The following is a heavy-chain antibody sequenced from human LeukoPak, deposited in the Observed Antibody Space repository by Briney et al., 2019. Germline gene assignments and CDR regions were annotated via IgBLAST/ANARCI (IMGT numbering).Heavy chain of an antibody. Sequence: GGSLRLSCAASGFTFSSYSMNWVRQAPGKGLEWVSYISSSSSTIYYADSVKGRFTISRDNAKNSLYLQMNSLRAEDTAVYYCASRVPYGSGSLGYWGQGTLVTVSS. V-gene: IGHV3-48*04. CDR2: ISSSSSTI. J-gene: IGHJ4*02. CDR1: GFTFSSYS. D-gene: IGHD3-10*01. CDR3: ASRVPYGSGSLGY.